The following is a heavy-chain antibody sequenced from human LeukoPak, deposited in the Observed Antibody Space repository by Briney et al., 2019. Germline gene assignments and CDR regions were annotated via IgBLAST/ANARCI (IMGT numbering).Heavy chain of an antibody. CDR3: AKEAGGIPRAFDI. CDR1: GFTFSSYA. V-gene: IGHV3-23*01. CDR2: ISGSGGNT. J-gene: IGHJ3*02. Sequence: GGSLRLSCAASGFTFSSYAMSWVRQAPGKGLEWVSAISGSGGNTNYADSVKGRVTISRDNPKNTLYLQMNSLRAVDTAVYYCAKEAGGIPRAFDIWGQGTMVTVSS. D-gene: IGHD6-13*01.